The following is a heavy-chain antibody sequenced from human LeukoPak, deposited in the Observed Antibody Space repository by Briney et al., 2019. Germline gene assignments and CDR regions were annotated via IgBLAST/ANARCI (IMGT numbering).Heavy chain of an antibody. J-gene: IGHJ4*02. CDR2: IRSKASNYAT. V-gene: IGHV3-73*01. CDR3: TGGTTVTTLDY. Sequence: PSETLSLTCTVSGGSISSYYWSWVRQASGKGLEWVARIRSKASNYATEYAASVKGRFTISRDDSKNTAYLQMNSLKTEDTAVYYCTGGTTVTTLDYWGQGTLVTVSS. D-gene: IGHD4-17*01. CDR1: GGSISSYY.